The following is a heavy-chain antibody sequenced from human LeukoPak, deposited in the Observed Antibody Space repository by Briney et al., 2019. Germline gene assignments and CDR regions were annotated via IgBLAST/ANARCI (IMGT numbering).Heavy chain of an antibody. V-gene: IGHV1-2*06. Sequence: ASVKVSCKASGYTFSGYYMHWVRQAPGQGLEWMGRINPNSGGTNYAQKFQGRVTMTRDTSTSTAYMELRSLRSDDTAVYYCARDRQWLVERWFDPWGQGTLVTVSS. CDR3: ARDRQWLVERWFDP. D-gene: IGHD6-19*01. J-gene: IGHJ5*02. CDR1: GYTFSGYY. CDR2: INPNSGGT.